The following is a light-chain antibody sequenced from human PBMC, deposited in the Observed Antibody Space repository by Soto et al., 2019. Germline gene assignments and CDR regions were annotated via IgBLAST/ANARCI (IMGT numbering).Light chain of an antibody. CDR1: SIGSKS. CDR3: QVWDARSEHYV. CDR2: DDS. V-gene: IGLV3-21*02. Sequence: SYELTQSPSVSVAPGQTVTITCGGSSIGSKSVHWYQQRPRQAPVLVVYDDSDRRSGIPERFSGSNSGSTATLTITRVEAGDEADYHCQVWDARSEHYVFGPGTKLTVL. J-gene: IGLJ1*01.